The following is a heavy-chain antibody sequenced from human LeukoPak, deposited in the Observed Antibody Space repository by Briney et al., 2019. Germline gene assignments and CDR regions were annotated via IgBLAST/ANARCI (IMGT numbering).Heavy chain of an antibody. CDR2: ISYDGSNK. CDR3: AGGRYCTNGVCSHRDFDY. J-gene: IGHJ4*02. D-gene: IGHD2-8*01. CDR1: GFTFSNNV. V-gene: IGHV3-30*04. Sequence: GGSLRLSCAASGFTFSNNVIHWVRQAPGKGLKWVAVISYDGSNKYYADSVKGRFTISRDNAKNSLYLQMNSLRAEDTAVYYCAGGRYCTNGVCSHRDFDYWGQGTLVTVSS.